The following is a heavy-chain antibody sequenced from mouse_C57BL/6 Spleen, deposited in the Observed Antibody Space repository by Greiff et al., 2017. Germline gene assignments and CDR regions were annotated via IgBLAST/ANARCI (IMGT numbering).Heavy chain of an antibody. J-gene: IGHJ2*01. Sequence: VQLQQPGAELVRPGASVKLSCKASGFNIKDYYMHWVKQRPEQGLEWIGRIDPKDGDTEYAPKFQGKATMTAVKSSNPAYLQLSSLTSADTAVYYCTTSTVVATGDYWGQGTTLTVSS. V-gene: IGHV14-1*01. D-gene: IGHD1-1*01. CDR3: TTSTVVATGDY. CDR1: GFNIKDYY. CDR2: IDPKDGDT.